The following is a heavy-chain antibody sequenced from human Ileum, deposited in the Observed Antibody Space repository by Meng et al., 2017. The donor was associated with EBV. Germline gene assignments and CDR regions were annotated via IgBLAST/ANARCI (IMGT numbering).Heavy chain of an antibody. J-gene: IGHJ4*02. V-gene: IGHV4-4*02. CDR1: GDSISNEHW. Sequence: QLRLQESGPGLVRPSGTLSLTCSVSGDSISNEHWWSWVRQSPGKGLEWIGEIHHTRGPNYNPSLKSRVIISVDKSNNHFSLRLSAVTAADTAVYYCASNGAFSLDHWGQGTLVTVSS. CDR2: IHHTRGP. CDR3: ASNGAFSLDH. D-gene: IGHD2-8*01.